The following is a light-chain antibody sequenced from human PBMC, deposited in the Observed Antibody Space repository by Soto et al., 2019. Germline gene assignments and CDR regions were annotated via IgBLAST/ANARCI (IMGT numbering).Light chain of an antibody. CDR1: SSDVVGYDY. Sequence: QSALTQPASVSGSPGQSITISCTGTSSDVVGYDYVSWYQQHPGTAPKLMIFEVSNRPSGVSDRFSGSKSGNTASLTISGLQADDEADYSCSSYTARSTPVVFGGGTKLTVL. V-gene: IGLV2-14*01. CDR3: SSYTARSTPVV. J-gene: IGLJ2*01. CDR2: EVS.